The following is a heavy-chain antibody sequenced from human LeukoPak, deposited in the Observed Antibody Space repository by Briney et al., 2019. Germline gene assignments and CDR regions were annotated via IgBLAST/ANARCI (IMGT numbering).Heavy chain of an antibody. CDR2: ISAYTCNT. CDR1: GYTFTSYG. J-gene: IGHJ4*02. D-gene: IGHD3-22*01. Sequence: GASVTVSCKASGYTFTSYGISWVRQAPGQGLEWMGWISAYTCNTNYAQKLQGRVTMTTDTSTSTAYMEPRSLRSDDTAVYYCARSYDSSGYYRPHFDYWGQGTLVTVSS. V-gene: IGHV1-18*01. CDR3: ARSYDSSGYYRPHFDY.